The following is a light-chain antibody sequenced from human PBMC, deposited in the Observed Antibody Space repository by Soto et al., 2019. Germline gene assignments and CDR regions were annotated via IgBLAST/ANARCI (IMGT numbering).Light chain of an antibody. Sequence: QSALAQPASVSGSPGQSITISCTGTSSDVGSYNFVSWYQQHPGKAPKLMIYEGSKRPSGVSNRFSGSKSGNTASLTISGLQAEDEADYCCCSYAGSSTLVFGGGTKVTVL. CDR1: SSDVGSYNF. V-gene: IGLV2-23*01. CDR2: EGS. CDR3: CSYAGSSTLV. J-gene: IGLJ2*01.